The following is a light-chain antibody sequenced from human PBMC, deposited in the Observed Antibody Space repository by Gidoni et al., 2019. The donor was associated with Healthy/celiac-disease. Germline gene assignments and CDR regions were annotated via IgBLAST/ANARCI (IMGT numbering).Light chain of an antibody. Sequence: EIVLTPSPATLSLSPGERATLSCRASQSVSSSYLAWYQQKPGQAPRLLIYGASSRATGIPDRFSGSGSGTDFTLTSSRLEPEDFAVYYCQQYGSSPPVTFGQGTKLEIK. CDR3: QQYGSSPPVT. V-gene: IGKV3-20*01. J-gene: IGKJ2*01. CDR2: GAS. CDR1: QSVSSSY.